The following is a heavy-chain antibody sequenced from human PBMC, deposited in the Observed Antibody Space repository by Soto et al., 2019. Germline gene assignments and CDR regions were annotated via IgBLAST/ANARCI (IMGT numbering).Heavy chain of an antibody. D-gene: IGHD4-17*01. Sequence: EVQLVESGGGLVQPGRSLRLSCAASGFTFDDYAMHWVRQAPGKGLEWVSGISWNSGSIGYADSVKGRFTISRDNAKNSLYLQMNSLRAEDTALYYCAKLHHDDYGDQADWFDPWGQGTLVTASS. CDR3: AKLHHDDYGDQADWFDP. V-gene: IGHV3-9*01. J-gene: IGHJ5*02. CDR2: ISWNSGSI. CDR1: GFTFDDYA.